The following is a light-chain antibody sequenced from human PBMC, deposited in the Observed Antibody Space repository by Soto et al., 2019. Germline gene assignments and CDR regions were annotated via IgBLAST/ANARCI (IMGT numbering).Light chain of an antibody. CDR2: LGS. CDR1: QSLLHSNGYTY. V-gene: IGKV2-28*01. J-gene: IGKJ2*01. Sequence: DIELTQSPLSLPVTPGEPASISCRASQSLLHSNGYTYFDWYLQKPGQSPQLLVSLGSTRASGVPDRFRGSGSGTNFTLKISRVEAEDVGIYYCMQALQSPRTFGQGTKVEIK. CDR3: MQALQSPRT.